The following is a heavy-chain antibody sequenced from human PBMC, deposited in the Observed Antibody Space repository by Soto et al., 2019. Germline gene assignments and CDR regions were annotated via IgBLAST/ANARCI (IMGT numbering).Heavy chain of an antibody. J-gene: IGHJ4*02. CDR3: AREAPHYYYGSGSYLQ. CDR1: GGSISSGGYY. V-gene: IGHV4-31*03. CDR2: IYYSGST. Sequence: SETLSLTCTVSGGSISSGGYYWSWIRQHPGKGLEWIGYIYYSGSTYYNPSLKSRVTISVDTSKNQFSLKLSSVTAADTAVYYCAREAPHYYYGSGSYLQWGQGTLVTVSS. D-gene: IGHD3-10*01.